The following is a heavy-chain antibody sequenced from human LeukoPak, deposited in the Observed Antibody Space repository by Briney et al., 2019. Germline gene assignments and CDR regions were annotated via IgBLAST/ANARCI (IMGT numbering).Heavy chain of an antibody. V-gene: IGHV1-18*01. CDR2: ISAYNGNT. D-gene: IGHD3-22*01. J-gene: IGHJ4*02. CDR3: ARLNYYDSSGYYSAHDY. Sequence: ASVTVSCKASGYTFTSYGISWVRQAPGQGLEWMGWISAYNGNTNYAQKFQGRVTMTRDTSISTAYMELSRLRSDDTAVYYCARLNYYDSSGYYSAHDYWGQGTLVTVSS. CDR1: GYTFTSYG.